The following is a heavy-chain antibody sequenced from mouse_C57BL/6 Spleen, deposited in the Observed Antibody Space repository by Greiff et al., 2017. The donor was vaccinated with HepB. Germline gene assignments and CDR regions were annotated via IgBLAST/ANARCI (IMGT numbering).Heavy chain of an antibody. V-gene: IGHV1-62-2*01. J-gene: IGHJ2*01. CDR1: GYTFTEYT. Sequence: VKLQQPGTELVKPGASVKLSCKASGYTFTEYTIHWVKQRSGQGLEWIGWFYPGSGSIKYNEKFKDKATLTADKSSSTVYMELSRLTSEDSAVYFCARHAKGPLGRGYFDYWGQGTTLTVSS. D-gene: IGHD4-1*01. CDR3: ARHAKGPLGRGYFDY. CDR2: FYPGSGSI.